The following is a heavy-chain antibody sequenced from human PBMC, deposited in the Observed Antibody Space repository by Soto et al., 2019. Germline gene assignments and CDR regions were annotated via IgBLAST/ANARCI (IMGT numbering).Heavy chain of an antibody. J-gene: IGHJ6*03. D-gene: IGHD3-3*01. Sequence: SETLSRTCTVSGGSISSYYWSWIRQPPGKGLEWIGYIYYSGSTNYNPSLKSRVTISVDTSKNQFSLKLSSVTAADTAVYYCARHITIFGVVRYMDVWGKGTTVTVSS. V-gene: IGHV4-59*08. CDR3: ARHITIFGVVRYMDV. CDR1: GGSISSYY. CDR2: IYYSGST.